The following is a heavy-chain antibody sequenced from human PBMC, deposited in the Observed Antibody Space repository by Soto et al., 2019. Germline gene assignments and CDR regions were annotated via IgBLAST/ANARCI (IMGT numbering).Heavy chain of an antibody. CDR1: GFTFSGSA. CDR2: IRSKANSYAT. V-gene: IGHV3-73*02. CDR3: TRHQDRYNWNYDPIYYYYYGMDV. Sequence: EVQLVESGGGLVQPGGSLKLSCAASGFTFSGSAMHWVRQASGKGLEWVGRIRSKANSYATAYAASVKGRFTISRDDSKNTAYLQMNSLKTEDTAVYYCTRHQDRYNWNYDPIYYYYYGMDVWGQGTTVTVSS. D-gene: IGHD1-7*01. J-gene: IGHJ6*02.